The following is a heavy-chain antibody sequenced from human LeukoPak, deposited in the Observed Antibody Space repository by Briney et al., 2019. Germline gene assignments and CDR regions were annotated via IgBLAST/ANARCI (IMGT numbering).Heavy chain of an antibody. CDR3: ARGPGSVWGSYRPQTRGAFDI. CDR1: GGSISRGGYS. Sequence: SETLSLTCAVSGGSISRGGYSWSWIRQPPGKGLEWSGYIYHSGSTYYHPSLKSRVTISVDRSKNQFSLKLSSVTAADTAVYYCARGPGSVWGSYRPQTRGAFDIWGQGTMVTVSS. J-gene: IGHJ3*02. CDR2: IYHSGST. V-gene: IGHV4-30-2*01. D-gene: IGHD3-16*02.